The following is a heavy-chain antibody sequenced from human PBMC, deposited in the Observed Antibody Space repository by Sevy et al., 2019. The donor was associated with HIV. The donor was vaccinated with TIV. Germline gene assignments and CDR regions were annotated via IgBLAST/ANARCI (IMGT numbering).Heavy chain of an antibody. J-gene: IGHJ4*02. D-gene: IGHD3-3*01. V-gene: IGHV3-64D*06. Sequence: GGSLRLSCSASGFTFSSYAMHWVRQAPGKGLEYVSAISSNGGSTYYADSVKGRFTISRDNSKNTLYLQMSSLRAEDTAVYYCVKDQAWIFGVVIPGDYWGQGTLVTVSS. CDR1: GFTFSSYA. CDR3: VKDQAWIFGVVIPGDY. CDR2: ISSNGGST.